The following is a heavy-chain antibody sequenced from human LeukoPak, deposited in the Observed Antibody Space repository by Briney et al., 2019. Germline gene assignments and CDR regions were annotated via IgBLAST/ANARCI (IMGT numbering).Heavy chain of an antibody. Sequence: GGSLRLSCVASGFTFSSSWMSWVRRAPGKGLEWVANIKQDGTEEYYVDSVRGRFSISKDNAKDSLYLQMNSLRAEDTAVYYCARDPCHGALDYWGQGALVTVSS. D-gene: IGHD2-2*01. CDR3: ARDPCHGALDY. CDR2: IKQDGTEE. V-gene: IGHV3-7*03. J-gene: IGHJ4*02. CDR1: GFTFSSSW.